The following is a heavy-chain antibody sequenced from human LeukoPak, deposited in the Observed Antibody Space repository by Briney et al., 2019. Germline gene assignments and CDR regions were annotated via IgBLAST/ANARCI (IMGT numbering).Heavy chain of an antibody. CDR1: GFIVSSFE. J-gene: IGHJ4*02. CDR2: ISSSGGIR. Sequence: PGGSLRLSCEASGFIVSSFEINWVRQAPGKGLEWVSYISSSGGIRDYADAVKGRVTVSIDNGSKLGHLQLNSVLPEDMAVYLCARIPHPDYADAQWGQGTLVIVSS. D-gene: IGHD4-17*01. CDR3: ARIPHPDYADAQ. V-gene: IGHV3-48*03.